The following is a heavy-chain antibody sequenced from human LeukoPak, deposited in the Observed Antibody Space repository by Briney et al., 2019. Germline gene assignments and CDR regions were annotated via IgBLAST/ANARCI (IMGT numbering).Heavy chain of an antibody. J-gene: IGHJ6*03. CDR2: INHSGST. Sequence: SETLSLTCAVYGGSFSGYYWSWIRQPPGKGLEWIGEINHSGSTNCNPSLKSRVTISVDTSKNQFSLKLSSVTAADTAVYYCARVIQGSSSWDYYYYMDVWGKGTTVTVSS. CDR1: GGSFSGYY. D-gene: IGHD6-13*01. CDR3: ARVIQGSSSWDYYYYMDV. V-gene: IGHV4-34*01.